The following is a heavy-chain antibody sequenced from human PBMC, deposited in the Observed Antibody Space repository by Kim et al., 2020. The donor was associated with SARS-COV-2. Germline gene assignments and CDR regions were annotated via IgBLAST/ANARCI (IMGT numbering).Heavy chain of an antibody. D-gene: IGHD2-2*02. CDR3: ALGAAIRGYYYGMDV. J-gene: IGHJ6*01. V-gene: IGHV4-39*01. Sequence: SETLSLTCTVSGGSISSSSYYWGWIRQPPGKGLEWIGSIYYSGSTYYNPSLKSRVTISVDTSKNQFSLKLSSVTAADTAVYYCALGAAIRGYYYGMDVWGQGTTVTDSS. CDR1: GGSISSSSYY. CDR2: IYYSGST.